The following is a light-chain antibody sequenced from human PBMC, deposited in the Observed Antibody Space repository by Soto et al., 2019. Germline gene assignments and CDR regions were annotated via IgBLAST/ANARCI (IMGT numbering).Light chain of an antibody. CDR1: QSVGSN. J-gene: IGKJ4*01. CDR3: QQYNNWPLS. CDR2: GAS. V-gene: IGKV3D-15*01. Sequence: EIVMTQSPAILSVSPGERATLSCRASQSVGSNLAWYQQKPGQAPRLLIYGASTRATGIPARFSGSGSGSEFTLTISSLQSEDFAVYYCQQYNNWPLSFGGGTMVEIK.